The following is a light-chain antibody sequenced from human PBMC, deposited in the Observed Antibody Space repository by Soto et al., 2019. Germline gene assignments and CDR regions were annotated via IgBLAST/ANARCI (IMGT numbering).Light chain of an antibody. V-gene: IGKV3-15*01. Sequence: EIMMTQSPATLSVSPGDRVTLSCRASRTVHSNVAWYQHKPGQAPRLLIYGTSTRVTGIPARFSGSGSGTEFTLTISSLQSEDFAVYYCQQYYNWPLTFGGGTKVDIK. CDR3: QQYYNWPLT. CDR1: RTVHSN. J-gene: IGKJ4*01. CDR2: GTS.